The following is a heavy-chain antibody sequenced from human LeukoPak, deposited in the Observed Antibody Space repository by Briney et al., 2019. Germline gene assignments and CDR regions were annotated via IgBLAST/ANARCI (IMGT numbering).Heavy chain of an antibody. J-gene: IGHJ4*02. CDR2: IYYSGST. V-gene: IGHV4-31*03. D-gene: IGHD3-10*01. CDR1: GGSISSGGYY. Sequence: SETLSLTCTVSGGSISSGGYYWSWIRQHPGKGLEWIGYIYYSGSTYYNPSLKSRVTISVDTSKNQFSLKLSSVTAADTAVYYCAREARITMVRGVIITDYFDYWGQGTLVTVSS. CDR3: AREARITMVRGVIITDYFDY.